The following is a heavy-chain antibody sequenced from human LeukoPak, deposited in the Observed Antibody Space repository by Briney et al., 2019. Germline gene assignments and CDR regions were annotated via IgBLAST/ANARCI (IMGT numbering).Heavy chain of an antibody. D-gene: IGHD6-19*01. CDR1: GYSFTSYW. CDR2: IYPGDSDT. Sequence: HGASRQISCKGSGYSFTSYWIGWVRQLPGKGLEWMGIIYPGDSDTRYSPSFQGQVTISADKSISTAYLQWSSLKASDTAMYYCASPIAVAGLHWGQGTLVTVSS. V-gene: IGHV5-51*01. CDR3: ASPIAVAGLH. J-gene: IGHJ4*02.